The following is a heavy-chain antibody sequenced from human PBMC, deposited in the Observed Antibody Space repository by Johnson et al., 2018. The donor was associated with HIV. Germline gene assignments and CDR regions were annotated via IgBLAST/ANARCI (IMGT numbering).Heavy chain of an antibody. D-gene: IGHD6-19*01. Sequence: QVQLVESGGGVVQPGRSLRLSCAASGFSFGTYGMDWVRQAPGKGLEWVAFIRYDGNSKYYIDSVKGRFTISRDNSKNTLYLQMISLGADDTAVYYCAKDRLGDSAWYTLDAFDIWGQGTLVTVSS. V-gene: IGHV3-30*02. CDR1: GFSFGTYG. J-gene: IGHJ3*02. CDR2: IRYDGNSK. CDR3: AKDRLGDSAWYTLDAFDI.